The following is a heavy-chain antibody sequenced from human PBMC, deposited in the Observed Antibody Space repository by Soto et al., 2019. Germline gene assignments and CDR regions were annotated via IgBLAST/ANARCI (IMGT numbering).Heavy chain of an antibody. CDR2: ISYDGSNK. V-gene: IGHV3-30*18. D-gene: IGHD3-22*01. CDR3: AKKDSAYYDSTGYSDGMDV. CDR1: GFTFSSYD. Sequence: PGGSLRLSCAASGFTFSSYDMHWVRQAPGKGLEWVALISYDGSNKYCADSVKGRFTISRDNSKNTLYLQMNSLRAEDTAVYHCAKKDSAYYDSTGYSDGMDVWGQGTTVTVS. J-gene: IGHJ6*02.